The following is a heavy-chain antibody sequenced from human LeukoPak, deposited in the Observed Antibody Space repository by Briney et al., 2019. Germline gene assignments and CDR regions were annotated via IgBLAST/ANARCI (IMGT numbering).Heavy chain of an antibody. D-gene: IGHD4-11*01. CDR3: AKDLSVTTG. CDR1: GFTFSSYG. Sequence: TGGSLRLSCAASGFTFSSYGMHWAGQAQGKGLEWVAFIRYDGSNKYYADSVKGRFTISRDNSKNTLYLQMNSLRAEDTAVYYCAKDLSVTTGWGQGTLVTVSS. V-gene: IGHV3-30*02. CDR2: IRYDGSNK. J-gene: IGHJ4*02.